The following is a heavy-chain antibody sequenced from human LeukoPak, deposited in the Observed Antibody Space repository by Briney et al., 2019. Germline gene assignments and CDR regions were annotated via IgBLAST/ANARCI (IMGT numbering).Heavy chain of an antibody. V-gene: IGHV4-4*09. CDR2: IYTSGST. Sequence: SETLSLTCTVSGGSISSYYWSWIRQPPGKGLEWIGYIYTSGSTNYNPSLKSRVTISVDTSKNQFSLKLSSVTAADTAVYYCARFGQLYGGNWFDPWGQGTLVTVSS. J-gene: IGHJ5*02. D-gene: IGHD2-2*01. CDR3: ARFGQLYGGNWFDP. CDR1: GGSISSYY.